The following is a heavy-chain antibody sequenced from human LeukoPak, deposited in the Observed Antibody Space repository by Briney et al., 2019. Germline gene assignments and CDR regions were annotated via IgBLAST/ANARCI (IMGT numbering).Heavy chain of an antibody. CDR3: AKPPDYSGSYGGSDY. CDR1: GFTFNSYA. Sequence: GGSLRLSCAASGFTFNSYAMSWVRQAPGKGLEWVSAVSRFGGTTYYADSAKGRFTISRDDSKNTVYLQMNSLRAEDTAVYYCAKPPDYSGSYGGSDYWGQGTLVTVSS. D-gene: IGHD1-26*01. V-gene: IGHV3-23*01. J-gene: IGHJ4*02. CDR2: VSRFGGTT.